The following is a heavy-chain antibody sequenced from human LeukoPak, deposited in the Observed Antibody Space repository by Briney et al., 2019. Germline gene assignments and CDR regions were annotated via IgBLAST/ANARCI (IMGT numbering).Heavy chain of an antibody. CDR2: INHSGST. D-gene: IGHD6-6*01. CDR1: GGSFSGYY. V-gene: IGHV4-34*01. CDR3: ARRGQLGTNY. Sequence: SETLSLTCAVYGGSFSGYYWSWIRQPPGKGLEWIGEINHSGSTNYNPSLKSRVTISVDTSKNQFSLKLSSVTAADTAVYYCARRGQLGTNYWGQGTLVTVSS. J-gene: IGHJ4*02.